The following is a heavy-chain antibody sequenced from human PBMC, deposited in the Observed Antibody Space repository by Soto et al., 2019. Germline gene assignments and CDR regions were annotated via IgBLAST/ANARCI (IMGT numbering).Heavy chain of an antibody. CDR1: GYSLTSYW. D-gene: IGHD3-22*01. J-gene: IGHJ4*02. Sequence: VESLKISCKGSGYSLTSYWIGWVRQMPEKGLEWMGIIYTGDSDTKYSPSFQGQVTISADKSTGTAYLQWDSLKASDTAMYFCATLSYYHSNGAFDXWGQGTMVTVSX. CDR3: ATLSYYHSNGAFDX. V-gene: IGHV5-51*01. CDR2: IYTGDSDT.